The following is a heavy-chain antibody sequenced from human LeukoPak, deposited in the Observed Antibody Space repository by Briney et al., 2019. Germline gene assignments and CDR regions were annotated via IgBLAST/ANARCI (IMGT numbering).Heavy chain of an antibody. Sequence: GRSLRLSCAASGITFSSYAMHWVRQAPGKGLEWVAVISYDGSNKYYADSVKGRFTISRDNSKNTLYLQMNSLRAEDTAVYYCARDEVRYCSSTSCPNFDYWGQGTLVTVSS. CDR2: ISYDGSNK. V-gene: IGHV3-30-3*01. CDR3: ARDEVRYCSSTSCPNFDY. CDR1: GITFSSYA. D-gene: IGHD2-2*01. J-gene: IGHJ4*02.